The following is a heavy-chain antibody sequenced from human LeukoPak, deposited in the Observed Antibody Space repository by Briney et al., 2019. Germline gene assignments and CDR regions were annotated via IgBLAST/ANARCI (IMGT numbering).Heavy chain of an antibody. CDR2: IIPIFGTA. CDR3: ATDLSYSNSYYYYGMDV. V-gene: IGHV1-69*13. CDR1: GGTFSSYA. J-gene: IGHJ6*02. Sequence: GASVKVSCKASGGTFSSYAISWVRQAPGQGLEWMGGIIPIFGTANYAQKFQGRVTITADESTSTAYMELSSLRSEDTAVYYCATDLSYSNSYYYYGMDVWGQGTTVTVSS. D-gene: IGHD4-11*01.